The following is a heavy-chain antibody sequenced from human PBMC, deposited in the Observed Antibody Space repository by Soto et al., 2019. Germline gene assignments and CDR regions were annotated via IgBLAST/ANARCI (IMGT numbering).Heavy chain of an antibody. CDR1: GYTFTNYG. CDR3: ARGSRAVAGTNFDY. Sequence: ASVKVSCKASGYTFTNYGITWVRQAPGQGLEWMGWISGNNGNTNYAQKVQGRVTMTTDTSTSTAYVELRSLRSDDTAVYYCARGSRAVAGTNFDYWGQGTLVTVSS. D-gene: IGHD6-19*01. CDR2: ISGNNGNT. V-gene: IGHV1-18*01. J-gene: IGHJ4*02.